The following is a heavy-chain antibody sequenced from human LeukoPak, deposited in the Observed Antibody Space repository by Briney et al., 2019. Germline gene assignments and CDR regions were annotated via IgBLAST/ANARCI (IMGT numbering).Heavy chain of an antibody. CDR1: GYTLTELS. V-gene: IGHV1-24*01. CDR2: FDPEDGET. J-gene: IGHJ4*02. D-gene: IGHD2-2*02. Sequence: ASVKVSCKVSGYTLTELSMHWVRHAPGKGLEWMGGFDPEDGETIYAQKFQGRVTMTEDTSTDTAYMELSSLRSEDTAVYYCATDVFAVVPAAIYYYRWGQGTLVTVSS. CDR3: ATDVFAVVPAAIYYYR.